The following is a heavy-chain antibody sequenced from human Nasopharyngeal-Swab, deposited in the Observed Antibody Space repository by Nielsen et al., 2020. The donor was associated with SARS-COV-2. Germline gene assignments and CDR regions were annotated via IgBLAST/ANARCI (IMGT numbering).Heavy chain of an antibody. CDR3: ARGGSSSWYSYYYYYMDV. CDR1: GYTFTSYA. CDR2: INTNTGNP. Sequence: ASVKVSCKASGYTFTSYAMNWVRQAPGQGLERMGWINTNTGNPTYAQGFTGRLVFSLDTSVSTAYLQISSLKAEDTAVYYCARGGSSSWYSYYYYYMDVWGKGTTVTFSS. J-gene: IGHJ6*03. D-gene: IGHD6-13*01. V-gene: IGHV7-4-1*02.